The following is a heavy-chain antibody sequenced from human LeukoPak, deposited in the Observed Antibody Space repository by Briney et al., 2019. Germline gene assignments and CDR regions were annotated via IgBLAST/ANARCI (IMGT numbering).Heavy chain of an antibody. Sequence: SETLSLTCTVSGGSISSYYWSWIRQPAGKGLEWIGRIYTSGSTNYNPSLKSRVTMSVDTSKNQFSLKLSSVTAADTAVYYCARSMIVVPWDAFDMWGQGTMVTVSS. J-gene: IGHJ3*02. V-gene: IGHV4-4*07. D-gene: IGHD3-22*01. CDR1: GGSISSYY. CDR2: IYTSGST. CDR3: ARSMIVVPWDAFDM.